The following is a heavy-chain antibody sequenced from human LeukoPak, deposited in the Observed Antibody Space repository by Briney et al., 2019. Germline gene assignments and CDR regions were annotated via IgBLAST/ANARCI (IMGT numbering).Heavy chain of an antibody. CDR3: ARDAAEYYYDSSGYYLFDY. CDR1: GYTFTSYA. D-gene: IGHD3-22*01. V-gene: IGHV7-4-1*02. J-gene: IGHJ4*02. Sequence: ASVKVSCKASGYTFTSYAMNWVRQAPGQGLKWMGWINANTGNPTYAQGFTGRFVFSLDTSVSTAYLQISSLKAEDTAVYYCARDAAEYYYDSSGYYLFDYWGQGTLVTVSS. CDR2: INANTGNP.